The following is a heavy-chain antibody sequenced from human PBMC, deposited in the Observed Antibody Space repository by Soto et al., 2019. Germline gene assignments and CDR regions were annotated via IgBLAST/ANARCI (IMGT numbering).Heavy chain of an antibody. CDR2: ISWDSRSV. CDR3: AKDSIRRSFSRSSTRARDAFDI. D-gene: IGHD6-6*01. V-gene: IGHV3-9*01. CDR1: GFTFEDYA. J-gene: IGHJ3*02. Sequence: EVHLVESGGGLVQPGGSLRLSCAVSGFTFEDYAMHWVRQAPGKGLEWVSGISWDSRSVAYADSVKGRFTISRDNAENSLHLQMNSLRAEDTAVYYCAKDSIRRSFSRSSTRARDAFDIWGQGTMVTVS.